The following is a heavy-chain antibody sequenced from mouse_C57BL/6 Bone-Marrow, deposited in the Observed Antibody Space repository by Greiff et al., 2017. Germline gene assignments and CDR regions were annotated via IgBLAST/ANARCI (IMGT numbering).Heavy chain of an antibody. CDR1: GFTFTDYY. V-gene: IGHV7-3*01. D-gene: IGHD1-1*01. CDR2: IRNKANGYST. J-gene: IGHJ2*01. CDR3: AREDDTVVAPDY. Sequence: EVQLQESGGGLVQPGGSLSLSCAASGFTFTDYYMSWVRQPPGKALEWLGFIRNKANGYSTEYSASVKGRLTIARDTSQSILYLQMNALRADDSAAYYCAREDDTVVAPDYWGQGTTLTVSS.